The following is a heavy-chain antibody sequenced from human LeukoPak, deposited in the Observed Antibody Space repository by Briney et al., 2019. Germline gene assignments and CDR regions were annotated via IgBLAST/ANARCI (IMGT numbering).Heavy chain of an antibody. J-gene: IGHJ4*02. CDR2: IIPIFGTA. V-gene: IGHV1-69*01. CDR3: ARAPNYYGSGSYDY. Sequence: VASVKVSCKASGGTFSSYAISWVRQAPGQGLEWMGGIIPIFGTANYAQKFQGRVTITADESTSTAYMELSSLRSEDTAVYYCARAPNYYGSGSYDYWGQGTLVTVSS. CDR1: GGTFSSYA. D-gene: IGHD3-10*01.